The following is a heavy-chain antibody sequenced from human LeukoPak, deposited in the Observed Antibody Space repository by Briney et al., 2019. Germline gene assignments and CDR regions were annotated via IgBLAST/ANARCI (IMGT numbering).Heavy chain of an antibody. CDR2: INPNSGGT. Sequence: ASVKVSCKASGYTFTGYYMHWVRQAPGQGLEWMGWINPNSGGTNYAQKFQGWVTMTRDTSISTAYMELSRLRSDDTAVYYCASSPEYQLPTPDYWGQGTLVTVSS. D-gene: IGHD2-2*01. CDR3: ASSPEYQLPTPDY. J-gene: IGHJ4*02. V-gene: IGHV1-2*04. CDR1: GYTFTGYY.